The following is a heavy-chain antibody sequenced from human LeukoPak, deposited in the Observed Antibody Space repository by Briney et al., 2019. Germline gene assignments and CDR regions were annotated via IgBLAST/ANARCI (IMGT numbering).Heavy chain of an antibody. V-gene: IGHV4-59*01. CDR1: GGSISSYY. D-gene: IGHD6-19*01. J-gene: IGHJ4*02. CDR3: ARAGLAVAGLADY. CDR2: IYYSGNT. Sequence: SETLSLTCTVSGGSISSYYWSWIRQPPGKGLEWIGYIYYSGNTNYNPSLKSRVTISVDTSKNQFSLKLSSVTAADTAVYYCARAGLAVAGLADYWGQGTLVTVSS.